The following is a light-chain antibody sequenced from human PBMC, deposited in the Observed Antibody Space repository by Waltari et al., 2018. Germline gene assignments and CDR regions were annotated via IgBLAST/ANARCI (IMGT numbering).Light chain of an antibody. J-gene: IGLJ2*01. V-gene: IGLV2-8*01. CDR1: SSDVGGYNY. CDR3: TSYAGSNNPVV. CDR2: EVN. Sequence: QSALTQPPSASESPGQSVTISCTGTSSDVGGYNYVSLYQQHPGKAPKLIIYEVNKRPSGVPDRFSGSKSGNTASLTISGLQAEDEADYYCTSYAGSNNPVVFGGGTKLTVL.